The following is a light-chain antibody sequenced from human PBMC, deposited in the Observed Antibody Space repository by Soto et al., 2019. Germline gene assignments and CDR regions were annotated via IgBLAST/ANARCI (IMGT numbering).Light chain of an antibody. V-gene: IGKV3-15*01. Sequence: TVMTQAPATLSVSPGERATLSCRASQSVSSGLSWYQQKPGQAPRLLIYGASTRATDIPARFSGSGSGTEFTLTTSRLQSEDYAIYYCEQYNNWPGYPFGQGTKVDIK. J-gene: IGKJ2*01. CDR1: QSVSSG. CDR2: GAS. CDR3: EQYNNWPGYP.